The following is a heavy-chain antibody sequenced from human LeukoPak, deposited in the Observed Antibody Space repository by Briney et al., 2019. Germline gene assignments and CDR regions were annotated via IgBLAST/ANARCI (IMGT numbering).Heavy chain of an antibody. J-gene: IGHJ4*02. D-gene: IGHD1-1*01. CDR3: ARDAGMFNY. Sequence: SETLSLTCTVPGDSISGTNFYWGWIRQSPGKGLEWIGSIYFGGATYYNPSLKSRVTISVDTSKNQFSLSLSSVTAADTAVYYCARDAGMFNYWGQGTLVTVSS. CDR1: GDSISGTNFY. CDR2: IYFGGAT. V-gene: IGHV4-39*07.